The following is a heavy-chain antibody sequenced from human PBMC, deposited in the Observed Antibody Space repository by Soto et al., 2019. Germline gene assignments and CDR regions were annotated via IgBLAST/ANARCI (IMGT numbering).Heavy chain of an antibody. Sequence: EVQLVESGGVVVQPGGSLRLSCAASGFTFDDYAMHWVRQAPGKGLEWVSLISWDGGSTYYADSVKGRFTISRDNSKNSLYLQMNSLRAEDTALYYCAKDMRRYYYYGMDVWGQGTTVTVSS. J-gene: IGHJ6*02. V-gene: IGHV3-43D*04. CDR1: GFTFDDYA. CDR3: AKDMRRYYYYGMDV. CDR2: ISWDGGST.